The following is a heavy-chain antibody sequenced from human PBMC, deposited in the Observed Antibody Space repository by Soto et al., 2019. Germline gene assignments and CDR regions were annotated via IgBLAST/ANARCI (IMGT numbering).Heavy chain of an antibody. J-gene: IGHJ5*02. D-gene: IGHD1-26*01. CDR1: GGSFSGYY. V-gene: IGHV4-34*01. CDR2: INHSGST. CDR3: ARGLSGSYYGWFDP. Sequence: TSETLSLTCAVYGGSFSGYYWSWIRQPPGKGLEWIGEINHSGSTNYNPSLKSRVTISVDTSKNQFSLKLSSVTAADTAVYYCARGLSGSYYGWFDPWGQGTLVT.